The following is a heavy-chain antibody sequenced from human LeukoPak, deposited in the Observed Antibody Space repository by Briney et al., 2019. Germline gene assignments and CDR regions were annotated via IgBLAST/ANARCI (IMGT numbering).Heavy chain of an antibody. CDR1: GGSISSYY. Sequence: PSETLSLTCTVSGGSISSYYWSWIRQPPGKRLEWIGYIYYSGSTNYNPSLKSRVTISVDTSKNQFSLKLSSVTAADTAVYYCARGWPSDAFDIWGQGTMVTVSS. V-gene: IGHV4-59*12. CDR3: ARGWPSDAFDI. CDR2: IYYSGST. J-gene: IGHJ3*02. D-gene: IGHD1-26*01.